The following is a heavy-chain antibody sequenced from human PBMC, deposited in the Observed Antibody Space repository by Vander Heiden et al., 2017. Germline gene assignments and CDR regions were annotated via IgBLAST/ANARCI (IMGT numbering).Heavy chain of an antibody. CDR2: ISSSGSTI. V-gene: IGHV3-48*03. J-gene: IGHJ4*02. D-gene: IGHD2-15*01. Sequence: EVQLVESGGGLVQPGGSLRLSCAASGFTFSSYEMNWVRQAPGKVLEWVSYISSSGSTIYYADSVKGRFTISRDNAKNSLYLQMNSLRAEDTAVYYCAMMLQDMGYRDFDYWGQGTLVTVSS. CDR1: GFTFSSYE. CDR3: AMMLQDMGYRDFDY.